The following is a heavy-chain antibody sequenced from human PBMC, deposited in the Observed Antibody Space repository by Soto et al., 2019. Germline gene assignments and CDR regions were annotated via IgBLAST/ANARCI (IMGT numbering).Heavy chain of an antibody. V-gene: IGHV1-69*13. Sequence: SVKVSCKASGGTFSSYAISRVRQAPGQGLEWMGGIIPIFGTANYAQKFQGRVTITADESTSTAYMELSSLRSEDTAVYYCARGSRGVVVVAAQGFDPWGQGTLVTVSS. J-gene: IGHJ5*02. D-gene: IGHD2-15*01. CDR2: IIPIFGTA. CDR3: ARGSRGVVVVAAQGFDP. CDR1: GGTFSSYA.